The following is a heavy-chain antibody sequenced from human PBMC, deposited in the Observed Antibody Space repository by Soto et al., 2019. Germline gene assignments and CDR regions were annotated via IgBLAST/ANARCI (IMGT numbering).Heavy chain of an antibody. CDR3: ARDNDRLQLGGNYYYVLDV. CDR2: IIPLFRTP. Sequence: QVQRVQSGAEMKEPGSSVKVSCKTSGGTFSSSAISWLRQAPGQGLEWMGGIIPLFRTPDYAQKFQGRVTIAADESTSTAYMELSSLRSEDTAVYYCARDNDRLQLGGNYYYVLDVWGQGTTITVS. CDR1: GGTFSSSA. J-gene: IGHJ6*02. D-gene: IGHD4-4*01. V-gene: IGHV1-69*12.